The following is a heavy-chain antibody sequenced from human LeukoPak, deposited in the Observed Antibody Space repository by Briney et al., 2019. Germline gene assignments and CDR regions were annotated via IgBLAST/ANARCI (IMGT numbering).Heavy chain of an antibody. J-gene: IGHJ4*02. V-gene: IGHV3-23*01. D-gene: IGHD3-10*01. CDR2: ISGSGGST. Sequence: GGSLRLSCAVSGFTFSSYAMSWVRQAPGKGLEWVSAISGSGGSTYYADSVRGRFTISRDNSKNTLYLQMNSLRAEDTAVYYCAKATMVRGPTDYWGQGTLVTVSS. CDR1: GFTFSSYA. CDR3: AKATMVRGPTDY.